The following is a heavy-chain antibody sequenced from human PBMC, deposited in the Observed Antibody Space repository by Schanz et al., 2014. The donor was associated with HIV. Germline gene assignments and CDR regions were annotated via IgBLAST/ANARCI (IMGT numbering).Heavy chain of an antibody. CDR2: VNHSGDA. V-gene: IGHV4-34*02. D-gene: IGHD5-12*01. CDR3: GRAKWPPRNRHFDF. Sequence: QVQLQQWGAGLLKPSETLSLTCAVYGSSVTYFYWSWIRQSPGKGLEWIAEVNHSGDANHNPSLKSRVPISVDTSKTQFSLKLDSVTAADTAVYYCGRAKWPPRNRHFDFWGQGNLVTVSS. CDR1: GSSVTYFY. J-gene: IGHJ4*02.